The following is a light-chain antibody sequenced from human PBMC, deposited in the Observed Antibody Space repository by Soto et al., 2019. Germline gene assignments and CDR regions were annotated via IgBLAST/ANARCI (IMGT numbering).Light chain of an antibody. CDR2: GAS. J-gene: IGKJ5*01. V-gene: IGKV3-20*01. CDR1: QSVSNN. CDR3: QHSGTPEII. Sequence: ARQSVSNNLAWYQQKSGQAPRLLIYGASTRATGIPDRFSGSGSGTDFTLTISRLEPEDFAVFFCQHSGTPEIIFGQRTRPEI.